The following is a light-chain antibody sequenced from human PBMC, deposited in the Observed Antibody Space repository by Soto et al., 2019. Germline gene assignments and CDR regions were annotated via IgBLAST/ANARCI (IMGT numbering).Light chain of an antibody. J-gene: IGLJ2*01. CDR1: RDDIGAYDY. CDR2: EVT. Sequence: QSALTQPASVSGSPGQSITISCAGTRDDIGAYDYVSWYQQHPGNAPKLLVYEVTNRPSGVSDRFSGPKSGNTASLTISGLQAEDEADYYCNSYTNSSAVVFGGGTKVTVL. V-gene: IGLV2-14*01. CDR3: NSYTNSSAVV.